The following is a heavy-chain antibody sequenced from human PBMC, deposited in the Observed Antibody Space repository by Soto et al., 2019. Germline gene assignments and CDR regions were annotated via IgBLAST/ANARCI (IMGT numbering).Heavy chain of an antibody. CDR1: GGSFTSYS. CDR3: AKSLLFVDHGYMDV. Sequence: QVQLVQSGAELKKPGSSVKVSCEASGGSFTSYSFTWVRQAPGQGLEWMGRIIPIQGKANYALKFQDRVTITEDRSTRTVYMELTSLSPEDTAVYFCAKSLLFVDHGYMDVWGKGTTVTVSS. CDR2: IIPIQGKA. D-gene: IGHD2-21*01. V-gene: IGHV1-69*02. J-gene: IGHJ6*03.